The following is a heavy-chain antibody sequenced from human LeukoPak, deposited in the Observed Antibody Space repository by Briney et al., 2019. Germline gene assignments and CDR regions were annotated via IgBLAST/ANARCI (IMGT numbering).Heavy chain of an antibody. CDR3: AKGFLSIAVAEFYYSGMDV. CDR1: GFTFSSYA. D-gene: IGHD6-19*01. J-gene: IGHJ6*02. CDR2: ISGSGGST. Sequence: GGSLRLSCAASGFTFSSYAMSWVRHAPGKGLEWVSAISGSGGSTYYADSVKGRFTISRDNSKNTLYLQMNSLRAEDTAVYYCAKGFLSIAVAEFYYSGMDVWGQGTTVTVSS. V-gene: IGHV3-23*01.